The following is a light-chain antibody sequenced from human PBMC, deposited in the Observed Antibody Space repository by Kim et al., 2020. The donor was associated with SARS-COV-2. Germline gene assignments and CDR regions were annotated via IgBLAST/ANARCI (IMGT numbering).Light chain of an antibody. J-gene: IGLJ3*02. CDR2: QDR. V-gene: IGLV3-1*01. CDR1: QLGDKY. CDR3: QAWDSSTWV. Sequence: VSTGQTASITCSGDQLGDKYASWYQQKPGQSPVLVIYQDRKRPSGIPERFSGSHSGNTATLTISGTQAMDEADYYCQAWDSSTWVFGGGTKLTVL.